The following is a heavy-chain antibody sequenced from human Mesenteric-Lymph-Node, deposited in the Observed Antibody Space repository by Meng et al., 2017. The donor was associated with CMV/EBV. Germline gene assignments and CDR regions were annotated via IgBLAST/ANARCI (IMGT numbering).Heavy chain of an antibody. D-gene: IGHD1-26*01. Sequence: GESLKISCAASGFTFTSYAMSWVRQAPGKGLEWVSVIYSGGSTSYADSVKGRFTISRDNAKNSLFLQMNSLRVEDTAVYYCARGVGESGSHFTHWGRGTLVTVSS. CDR1: GFTFTSYA. CDR2: IYSGGST. V-gene: IGHV3-23*03. J-gene: IGHJ4*02. CDR3: ARGVGESGSHFTH.